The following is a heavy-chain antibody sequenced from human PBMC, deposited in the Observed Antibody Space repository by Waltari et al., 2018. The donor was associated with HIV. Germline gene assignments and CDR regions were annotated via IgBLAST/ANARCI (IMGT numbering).Heavy chain of an antibody. CDR2: INAGNGNT. CDR1: GYTFTSYA. V-gene: IGHV1-3*01. D-gene: IGHD3-22*01. CDR3: ARAAHSYYDSSPYYFDY. Sequence: QVQLVQSGAEVKKPGASVKVSCKASGYTFTSYAMHWVRQAPGQRLEWMGWINAGNGNTKYSRKFQGGVTITRDTSASTAYMELSSLRSEDTAVYYCARAAHSYYDSSPYYFDYWSQGSLVTVSS. J-gene: IGHJ4*02.